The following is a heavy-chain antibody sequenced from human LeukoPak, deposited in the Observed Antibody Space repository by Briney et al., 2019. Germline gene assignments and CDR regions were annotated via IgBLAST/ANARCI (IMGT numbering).Heavy chain of an antibody. J-gene: IGHJ6*03. CDR1: GYTFTSYD. CDR3: ARGGDYYYYYYMDV. CDR2: MNPNSGNT. Sequence: ASVKVSCKASGYTFTSYDISWVRQATGQGLEWMGWMNPNSGNTGYAQKFQGRVTITRNTSISTAYMELSSLRSEDTAVYYCARGGDYYYYYYMDVWGKGTTVTVSS. V-gene: IGHV1-8*03. D-gene: IGHD3-10*01.